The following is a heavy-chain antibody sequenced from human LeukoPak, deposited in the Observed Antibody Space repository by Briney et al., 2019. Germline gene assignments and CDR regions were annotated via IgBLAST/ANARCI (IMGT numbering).Heavy chain of an antibody. D-gene: IGHD6-13*01. CDR3: AKVPYSSSWYYLDY. CDR1: GFTFSSYA. Sequence: GGSLRLSCAASGFTFSSYAMSWVRQAPGKGLEWVSAISGSGGSTYYADSVKGRFTISRDNSKNTLYLQMNSLRAEDTAVYYCAKVPYSSSWYYLDYWGQGTLVTVSS. J-gene: IGHJ4*02. V-gene: IGHV3-23*01. CDR2: ISGSGGST.